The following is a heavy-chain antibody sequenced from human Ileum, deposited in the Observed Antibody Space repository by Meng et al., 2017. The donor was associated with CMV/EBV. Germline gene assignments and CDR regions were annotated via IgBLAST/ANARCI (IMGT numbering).Heavy chain of an antibody. Sequence: LGLSCVASGFTFSNYWMHWVRQAPGKGLEWVSRIKSDESSRSYADSVKGRFTISRDNAKNTLYLQMNSLRAEDTAVYYCARDYVFQHWGQGTLVTVSS. D-gene: IGHD3-10*02. J-gene: IGHJ1*01. CDR1: GFTFSNYW. V-gene: IGHV3-74*01. CDR3: ARDYVFQH. CDR2: IKSDESSR.